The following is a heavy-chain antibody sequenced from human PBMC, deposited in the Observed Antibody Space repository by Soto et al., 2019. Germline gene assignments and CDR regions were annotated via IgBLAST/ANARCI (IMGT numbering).Heavy chain of an antibody. D-gene: IGHD4-4*01. CDR3: ARDFRTYSHGVDA. CDR2: INPSSGGT. V-gene: IGHV1-2*02. J-gene: IGHJ6*02. CDR1: GYPFTGPY. Sequence: ASVKVSCKASGYPFTGPYIYWVRQAPGQGLEWVGWINPSSGGTEFAEKFQGRVTVTRDTSIRTVFLELNSLTSDDTGVYFCARDFRTYSHGVDAWGQGTAVTVSS.